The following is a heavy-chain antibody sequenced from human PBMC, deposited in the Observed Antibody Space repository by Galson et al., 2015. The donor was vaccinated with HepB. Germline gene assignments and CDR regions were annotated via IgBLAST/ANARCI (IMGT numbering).Heavy chain of an antibody. V-gene: IGHV3-30*04. Sequence: SLRLFCAASGFTFSSYAMHWVRQAPGKGLEWVAVISYDGSNKYYADSVKGRFTISRDNSKNTLYLQMNSLRAEDTAVYYCASLAPPVYYGSGSPRFDYWGQGTLVTVSS. CDR3: ASLAPPVYYGSGSPRFDY. CDR1: GFTFSSYA. CDR2: ISYDGSNK. J-gene: IGHJ4*01. D-gene: IGHD3-10*01.